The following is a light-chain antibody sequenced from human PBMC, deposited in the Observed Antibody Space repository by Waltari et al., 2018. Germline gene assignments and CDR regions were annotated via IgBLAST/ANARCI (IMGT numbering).Light chain of an antibody. Sequence: QSALTHPAPASGPPGQSTPISCPATPRAIGRHTLVIWFQQHPGKAPKLMIYDVRNRPSGVSNRFSGSKSDYTASLTISGLQAEDEAVYFCNSFTSSNTVIFGGGTKLTV. J-gene: IGLJ2*01. CDR2: DVR. CDR3: NSFTSSNTVI. V-gene: IGLV2-14*03. CDR1: PRAIGRHTL.